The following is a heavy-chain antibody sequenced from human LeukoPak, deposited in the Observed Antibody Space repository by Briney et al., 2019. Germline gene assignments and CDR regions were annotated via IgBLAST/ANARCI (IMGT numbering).Heavy chain of an antibody. D-gene: IGHD3-22*01. J-gene: IGHJ4*02. CDR2: ILEDGRYQ. CDR1: GFTFSNYM. CDR3: ARDHATYYYDSSGYYDY. Sequence: GGSLRLSCAASGFTFSNYMMHWVRQAPGKGLDWVAVILEDGRYQYYADSVKGRFTISRDNAKNSLYLQMNSLRAEDTAVYYCARDHATYYYDSSGYYDYWGQGTLVTVSS. V-gene: IGHV3-33*08.